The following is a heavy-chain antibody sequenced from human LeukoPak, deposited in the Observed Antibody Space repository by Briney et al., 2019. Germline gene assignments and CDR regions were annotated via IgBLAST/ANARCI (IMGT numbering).Heavy chain of an antibody. D-gene: IGHD6-25*01. CDR1: GGSISGYF. V-gene: IGHV4-59*01. CDR3: ASARLGSGLEGAFDI. CDR2: IYYSGST. J-gene: IGHJ3*02. Sequence: SETRSLTCTVSGGSISGYFWSWIRQPPGKGLEWIGYIYYSGSTNYNPSLKSRVTISVDTSKNQFSLKLSSVTAADTDLYYCASARLGSGLEGAFDIWGQGTMVTVSS.